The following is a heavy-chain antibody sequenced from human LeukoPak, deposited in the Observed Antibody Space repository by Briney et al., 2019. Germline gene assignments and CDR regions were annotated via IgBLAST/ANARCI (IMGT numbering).Heavy chain of an antibody. V-gene: IGHV1-18*01. CDR1: GYTFTSYG. Sequence: ASVKVSCKASGYTFTSYGISWVRQAPGQGLEWMGWISAYNGNTNYAQKLQGRVTITADESTSTAYMELSSLRSEDTAVYYCAMEGKDYYAWGQGTLVTVSS. CDR3: AMEGKDYYA. CDR2: ISAYNGNT. D-gene: IGHD3-10*01. J-gene: IGHJ5*02.